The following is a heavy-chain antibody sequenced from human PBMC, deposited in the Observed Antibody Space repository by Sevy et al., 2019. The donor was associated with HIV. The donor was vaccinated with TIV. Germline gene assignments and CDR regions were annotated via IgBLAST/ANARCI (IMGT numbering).Heavy chain of an antibody. CDR2: INTFSDTI. Sequence: GGSLRLSCTASGFTFRRNSMNWVRQAPGKCLEWLAYINTFSDTIKYADSVKGRFTISRDNAKNSLYLQMNSLRVEDTAVYYCARDASVAAYYFDFWGQGTLVTVSS. CDR1: GFTFRRNS. D-gene: IGHD6-19*01. J-gene: IGHJ4*02. V-gene: IGHV3-48*01. CDR3: ARDASVAAYYFDF.